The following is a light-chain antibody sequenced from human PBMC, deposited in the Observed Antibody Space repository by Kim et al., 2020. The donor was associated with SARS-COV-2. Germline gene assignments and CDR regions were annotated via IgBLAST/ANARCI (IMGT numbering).Light chain of an antibody. J-gene: IGKJ4*01. Sequence: VSPGESATLSCRASQSVSSNLAWYQQNPGQAPRLLINGATNRTTGIPAKFSGSRSRTKINLNISSLRSEDFAIYYSQQYNNWPPLTFGGGTKLEI. V-gene: IGKV3D-15*01. CDR3: QQYNNWPPLT. CDR1: QSVSSN. CDR2: GAT.